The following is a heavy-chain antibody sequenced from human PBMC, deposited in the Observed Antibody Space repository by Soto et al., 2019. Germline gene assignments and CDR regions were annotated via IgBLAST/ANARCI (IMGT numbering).Heavy chain of an antibody. CDR1: GGTFSNFG. V-gene: IGHV1-69*01. CDR3: XXXVGFQ. CDR2: IIPIFASS. J-gene: IGHJ1*01. Sequence: QVQLVQSGAEVKKPGSSVRVSCKASGGTFSNFGFSWVRQAPGQGLEWMGGIIPIFASSNYAQKFQGRLTXXXXESTSTAYMXLSXXXXXXXXXXXXXXXVGFQ.